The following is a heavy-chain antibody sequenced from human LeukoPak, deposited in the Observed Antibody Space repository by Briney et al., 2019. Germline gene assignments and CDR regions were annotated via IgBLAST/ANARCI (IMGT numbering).Heavy chain of an antibody. J-gene: IGHJ3*02. CDR3: ARAPRYCRGGSCYWSAFDI. V-gene: IGHV3-33*01. Sequence: GGSLRLSCAASEFTFSDYGMHWVRQAPGKGLEWVAVIWYDGSNKYHADSVKGRFTISRDNSKNMLYLQMNSLSAEDTAVYYCARAPRYCRGGSCYWSAFDIWGQGTMVSVFS. CDR1: EFTFSDYG. D-gene: IGHD2-15*01. CDR2: IWYDGSNK.